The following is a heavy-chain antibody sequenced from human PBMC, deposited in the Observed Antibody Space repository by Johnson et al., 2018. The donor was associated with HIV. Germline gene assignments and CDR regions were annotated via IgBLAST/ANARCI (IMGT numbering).Heavy chain of an antibody. D-gene: IGHD3-22*01. J-gene: IGHJ3*02. Sequence: DVQLVESGGGVVQPGRSLRLSCAASGFTFSSYAMHWVRQAPGKGLEWVSGISWNSVTIGYADSVKGRFTISRDNSKNTLYLQMNRLRAEDTAVYYCASYDSSGSRAFDIWGQGTMVTVSS. V-gene: IGHV3-9*01. CDR3: ASYDSSGSRAFDI. CDR1: GFTFSSYA. CDR2: ISWNSVTI.